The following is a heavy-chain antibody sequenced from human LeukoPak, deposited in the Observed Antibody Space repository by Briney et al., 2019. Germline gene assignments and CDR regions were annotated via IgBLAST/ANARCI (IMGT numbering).Heavy chain of an antibody. V-gene: IGHV3-7*01. Sequence: GGSLRLSCAASGFTFSSSWMNWARQAPGKGLEWVANIKQDGSEKYYVDSVKGRFTISRDNAKNSLYLQMNTLRAEDTAVYYCASLDYWGQGTLVTVSS. CDR2: IKQDGSEK. CDR1: GFTFSSSW. CDR3: ASLDY. J-gene: IGHJ4*02.